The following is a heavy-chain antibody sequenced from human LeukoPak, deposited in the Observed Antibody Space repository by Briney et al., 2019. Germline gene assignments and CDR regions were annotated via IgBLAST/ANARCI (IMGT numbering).Heavy chain of an antibody. D-gene: IGHD3-22*01. Sequence: GSLRLSCAASGFTVSRNYMSWVRQAPGKGLEWVSVIYSGGHTYYADSVKGRFTISRDNSKNTLYLQMNSLRAEDTAVYYCARDRNYYDSSGGDVAFDIWGQGTMVTVSS. CDR1: GFTVSRNY. J-gene: IGHJ3*02. CDR2: IYSGGHT. V-gene: IGHV3-53*01. CDR3: ARDRNYYDSSGGDVAFDI.